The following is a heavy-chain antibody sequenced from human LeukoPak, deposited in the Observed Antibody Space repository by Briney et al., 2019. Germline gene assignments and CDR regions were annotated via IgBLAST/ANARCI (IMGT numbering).Heavy chain of an antibody. CDR1: GFTVDDYA. D-gene: IGHD6-13*01. CDR3: AKGGGTGYSSSWYSN. CDR2: ISWNSGSI. Sequence: PGGSLRLSCAASGFTVDDYAMHWVRQAPGKGLEWVSGISWNSGSIGYADSVKGRFTISRDNAKNSLYLQMNSLRPEDTAVYYCAKGGGTGYSSSWYSNWGQGTLVTVSS. J-gene: IGHJ4*02. V-gene: IGHV3-9*01.